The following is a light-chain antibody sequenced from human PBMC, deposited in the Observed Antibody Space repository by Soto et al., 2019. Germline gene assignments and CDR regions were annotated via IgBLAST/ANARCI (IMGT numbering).Light chain of an antibody. CDR1: SSDIGYYNY. CDR2: DVS. CDR3: SSYSTSSTYV. V-gene: IGLV2-14*01. J-gene: IGLJ1*01. Sequence: QSALTQPASVSGSPGQSITISCTGTSSDIGYYNYVSWYQHHPGKAPKLIIYDVSNRPSGVSNRFSGSKSGNTASLIISGLRAEDEADYFCSSYSTSSTYVFGTGTKLTVL.